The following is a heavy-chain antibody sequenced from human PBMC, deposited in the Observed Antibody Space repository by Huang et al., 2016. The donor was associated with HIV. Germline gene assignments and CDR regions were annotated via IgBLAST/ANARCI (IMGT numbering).Heavy chain of an antibody. CDR2: IGSSSSYI. CDR1: GFTFTNYA. CDR3: ARPQGDKVRGIIRSYYYYYGMDV. D-gene: IGHD3-10*01. V-gene: IGHV3-21*06. J-gene: IGHJ6*02. Sequence: EVQLVESGGGLVKPGGSLRLSCVASGFTFTNYAMNWVRQAEGRGLGWVSAIGSSSSYIYYADEVKGRFTISRDDAKNSLYLQMNSLRAEDTAVYYCARPQGDKVRGIIRSYYYYYGMDVWGRGTTVTVSS.